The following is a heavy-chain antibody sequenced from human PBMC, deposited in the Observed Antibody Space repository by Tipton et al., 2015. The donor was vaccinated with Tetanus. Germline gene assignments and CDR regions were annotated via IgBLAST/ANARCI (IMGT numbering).Heavy chain of an antibody. J-gene: IGHJ4*02. D-gene: IGHD4-23*01. V-gene: IGHV3-23*01. CDR1: GFTFSNYA. CDR2: ITGSGSST. CDR3: ARDRGGAYDY. Sequence: SLRLSCAASGFTFSNYAMSWVRQAPGKGLEWVSGITGSGSSTYYADSVKGRLIISRDNSKNTLYLQMNSLRAEDTAVYYCARDRGGAYDYWGQGTLVTVSS.